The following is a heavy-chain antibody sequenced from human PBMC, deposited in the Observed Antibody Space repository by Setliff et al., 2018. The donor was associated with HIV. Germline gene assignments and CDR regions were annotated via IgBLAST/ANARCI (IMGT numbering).Heavy chain of an antibody. V-gene: IGHV4-30-4*08. CDR3: ARILGSHYYYGRDV. Sequence: SETLSLTCTVSGGSFSRGDYSWTWIRQPPGKGLEWIGFIFYSGGTHQNPSLKSRVTISVDSSMNHFSLFLCSVAAAHTAAYFCARILGSHYYYGRDVWRPGTAVTVSS. CDR1: GGSFSRGDYS. D-gene: IGHD6-19*01. J-gene: IGHJ6*02. CDR2: IFYSGGT.